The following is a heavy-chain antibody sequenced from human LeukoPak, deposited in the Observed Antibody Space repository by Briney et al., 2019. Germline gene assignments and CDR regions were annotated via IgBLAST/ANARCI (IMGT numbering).Heavy chain of an antibody. CDR3: ARALQLEMYNWFDP. CDR1: GFTVSSNY. V-gene: IGHV3-53*04. CDR2: IYSGGSA. J-gene: IGHJ5*02. Sequence: PGGSLRLPCAASGFTVSSNYMSWVRQAPGKGLEWVSVIYSGGSAYYADSVKGRFTISRHNSKNTLYLQMNSLRAEDTAVYYCARALQLEMYNWFDPWGQGTLVTVSS. D-gene: IGHD1-1*01.